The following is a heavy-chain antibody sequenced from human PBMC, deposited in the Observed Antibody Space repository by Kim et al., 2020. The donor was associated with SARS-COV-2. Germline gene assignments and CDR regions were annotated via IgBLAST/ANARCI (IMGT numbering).Heavy chain of an antibody. CDR2: IDPSGHST. CDR3: ARGGGFCSGSTCYYPYYWYFDP. V-gene: IGHV1-46*01. D-gene: IGHD2-15*01. J-gene: IGHJ2*01. Sequence: ASVKVSCKASGDTFTTYYMHWVRQAPGQGPEWMGMIDPSGHSTTYAQKFQGRVTMTRDRSTSTVYMELSSLRSEDTAVYYCARGGGFCSGSTCYYPYYWYFDPWGRGTLVTVSA. CDR1: GDTFTTYY.